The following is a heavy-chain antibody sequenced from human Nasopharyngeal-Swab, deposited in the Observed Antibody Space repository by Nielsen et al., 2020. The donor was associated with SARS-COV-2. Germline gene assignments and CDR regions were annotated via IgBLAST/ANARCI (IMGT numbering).Heavy chain of an antibody. CDR2: ISYDGSNK. Sequence: GRSLRLSCAASGFTFSSYAMHWVRQAPGKGLEWVAVISYDGSNKYYADSVKGRFTISRDNSKNTLYLQMNSLRAEDTAVYYCARDLGDVWGKGTTVTVSS. J-gene: IGHJ6*04. V-gene: IGHV3-30-3*01. CDR1: GFTFSSYA. CDR3: ARDLGDV.